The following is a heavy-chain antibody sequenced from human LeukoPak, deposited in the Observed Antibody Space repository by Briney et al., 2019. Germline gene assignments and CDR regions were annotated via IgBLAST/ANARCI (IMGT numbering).Heavy chain of an antibody. CDR1: GYTFTSYY. Sequence: ASVKVSCKASGYTFTSYYIHWVRQAPGQGLEWMGIINPSGGSTSYAQKFQDRLTVTRDTSTSTVYMELSSLRSEDTAVYYCVREYPGGSFDYWGQGTLVTVSS. D-gene: IGHD5-12*01. J-gene: IGHJ4*02. V-gene: IGHV1-46*01. CDR2: INPSGGST. CDR3: VREYPGGSFDY.